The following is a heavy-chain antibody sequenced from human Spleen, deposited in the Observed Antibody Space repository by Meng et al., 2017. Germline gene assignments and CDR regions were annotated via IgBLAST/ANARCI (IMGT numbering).Heavy chain of an antibody. J-gene: IGHJ4*02. V-gene: IGHV1-2*06. Sequence: VHVVKSGAGVNKPGASVKVSCNPAGYKCPDYYIHWVRRAPRQRLEWMVRINPKSGDTHYAQKFQARVTMPGDTSISTAYMELSGLRSDDTAMYYCARDEDISAAGKLFGDYWGQGTLVTVSS. D-gene: IGHD6-25*01. CDR1: GYKCPDYY. CDR3: ARDEDISAAGKLFGDY. CDR2: INPKSGDT.